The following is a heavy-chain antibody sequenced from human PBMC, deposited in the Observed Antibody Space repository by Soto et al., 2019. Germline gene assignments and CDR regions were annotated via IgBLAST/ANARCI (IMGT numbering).Heavy chain of an antibody. D-gene: IGHD6-19*01. V-gene: IGHV3-30*18. CDR3: AKDSIAVAGTNYFDY. CDR2: ISYDGRNK. CDR1: GFTFSSYG. J-gene: IGHJ4*02. Sequence: QVQLVESGGGVVQPGRSLRLSCAASGFTFSSYGMHWVRQAPGKGLEWVAVISYDGRNKYSADSVKGRFTISRDNSKNTLYLQMTSLRAEDTAVYYCAKDSIAVAGTNYFDYWGQGTLVTVSS.